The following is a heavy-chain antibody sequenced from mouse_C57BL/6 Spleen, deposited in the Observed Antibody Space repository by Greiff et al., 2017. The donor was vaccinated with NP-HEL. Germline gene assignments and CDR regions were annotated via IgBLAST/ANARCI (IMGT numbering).Heavy chain of an antibody. J-gene: IGHJ1*03. CDR1: GYTFTSYW. CDR2: IDPSDSYT. Sequence: QVQLQQPGAELVKPGASVKLSCKASGYTFTSYWMQWVKQRPGQGLEWIGEIDPSDSYTNYNQKFKGKATLTVDISSSTAYMQLSSLTSEDSAVYYGAGGYFDVWGTGTTVTVSS. V-gene: IGHV1-50*01. CDR3: AGGYFDV.